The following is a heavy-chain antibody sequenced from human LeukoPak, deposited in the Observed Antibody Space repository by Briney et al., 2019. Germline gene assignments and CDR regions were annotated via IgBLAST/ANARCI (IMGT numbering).Heavy chain of an antibody. J-gene: IGHJ4*02. D-gene: IGHD6-19*01. CDR1: GYTFTSYY. CDR3: ARANGPRMQWLAPYFDY. V-gene: IGHV1-46*01. Sequence: ASVKVSCKASGYTFTSYYIHWVRQAPGQGLEWMGIINPSGGITTYAQKFQGRVTMTRDTSTSTVYMELSSLRSEDTAVYYCARANGPRMQWLAPYFDYWGQGTLVTVSS. CDR2: INPSGGIT.